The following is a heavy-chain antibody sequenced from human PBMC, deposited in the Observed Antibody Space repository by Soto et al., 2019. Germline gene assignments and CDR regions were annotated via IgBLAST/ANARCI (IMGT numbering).Heavy chain of an antibody. J-gene: IGHJ2*01. CDR3: ARVSARGDRWYFDL. D-gene: IGHD3-10*01. CDR1: GFTFSSYS. CDR2: ISSSSATM. V-gene: IGHV3-48*01. Sequence: GGSLRLSCAASGFTFSSYSMNWVRQAPGKGLEWVSYISSSSATMYYADSVQGRFTISRDNAKRSLYLQMNSLRAEDTAVYYCARVSARGDRWYFDLWGRGTLVTVSS.